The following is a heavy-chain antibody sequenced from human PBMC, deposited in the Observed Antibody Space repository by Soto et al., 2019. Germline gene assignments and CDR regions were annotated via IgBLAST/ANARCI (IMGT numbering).Heavy chain of an antibody. CDR3: ARGNYGMDV. Sequence: EVQLVESGGGLVQPGGSLRLSCAASGFTFSSYWMHWLRQAPGKGLVWVSHIKSDGSSTNYADSVKGRFTVSRDNAKNTLYLQMNSLRAEDTAVYYCARGNYGMDVWGQGTTVTVSS. CDR2: IKSDGSST. CDR1: GFTFSSYW. V-gene: IGHV3-74*01. J-gene: IGHJ6*02.